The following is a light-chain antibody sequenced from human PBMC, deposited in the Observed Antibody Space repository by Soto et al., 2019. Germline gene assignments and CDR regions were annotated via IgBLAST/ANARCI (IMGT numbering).Light chain of an antibody. CDR1: QSVSSSY. CDR3: QQYGSSSLT. CDR2: AAS. V-gene: IGKV3-20*01. J-gene: IGKJ4*01. Sequence: EIVLTQSPGTLSVSPGERATLSCRASQSVSSSYLLWYQQKPGQAPRLLIYAASSRATGIPDRFRGSGSGTDFTLTISRLEPEDFAVYYCQQYGSSSLTFSGGTKVEIK.